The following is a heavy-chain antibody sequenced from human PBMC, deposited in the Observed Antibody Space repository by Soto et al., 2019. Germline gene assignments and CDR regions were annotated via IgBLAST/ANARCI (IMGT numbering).Heavy chain of an antibody. CDR3: ARVLRGVVNWFDP. CDR1: GDTFTNFG. CDR2: IATYNSNN. J-gene: IGHJ5*02. V-gene: IGHV1-18*01. D-gene: IGHD3-10*01. Sequence: HLVQSGPEVKKPGASVTVSCKTSGDTFTNFGLSWVRQAPGRGLEWMGWIATYNSNNNYAQKFQGRLTLTTDTSSSTGYMELKSLEYDDTAVYYCARVLRGVVNWFDPWGQGTLVTVSS.